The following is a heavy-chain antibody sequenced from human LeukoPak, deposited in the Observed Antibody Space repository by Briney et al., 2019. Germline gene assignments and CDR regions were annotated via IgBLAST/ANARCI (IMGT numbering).Heavy chain of an antibody. CDR2: ISGHNGNT. Sequence: GASVKVSCRASGYTFTSYGISWVRQAPGQGLEWMGWISGHNGNTNYAQNLQDRVTMTKDTSTNTAYMEVRSLRPDDTAVYYCARDGWWDPNRHAFDLWGQGTVVTVSS. D-gene: IGHD2-15*01. CDR1: GYTFTSYG. J-gene: IGHJ3*01. V-gene: IGHV1-18*01. CDR3: ARDGWWDPNRHAFDL.